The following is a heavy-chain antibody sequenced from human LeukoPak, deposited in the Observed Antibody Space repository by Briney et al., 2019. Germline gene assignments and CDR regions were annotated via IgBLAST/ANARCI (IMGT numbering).Heavy chain of an antibody. CDR1: GFTFSSYS. J-gene: IGHJ4*02. V-gene: IGHV3-21*01. CDR2: ISTTSS. D-gene: IGHD2-15*01. Sequence: GGSLRLSCGASGFTFSSYSINWVRQAPGKGLEWVSSISTTSSYADSVRGRFTISRDNAKNSLYLQMNSLRAEDTAVYYCATHRGYCTGGSCYFDYWGQGTLVTVSS. CDR3: ATHRGYCTGGSCYFDY.